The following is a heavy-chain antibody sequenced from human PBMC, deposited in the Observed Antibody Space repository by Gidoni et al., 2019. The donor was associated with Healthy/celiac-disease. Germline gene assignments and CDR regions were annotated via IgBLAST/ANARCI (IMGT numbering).Heavy chain of an antibody. CDR2: INAGNGNT. CDR3: ARSSSGYSYGSYYFDY. V-gene: IGHV1-3*01. J-gene: IGHJ4*02. Sequence: QVQLVQSGAEVQKPEASVKVSCQASGYTFTSYAMHWVRQAPGQRLEWRGLINAGNGNTKYSQKFQGRVTITRDTSESTAYMELSSLRSEDTAVYYCARSSSGYSYGSYYFDYWGQGTLVTVSS. CDR1: GYTFTSYA. D-gene: IGHD5-18*01.